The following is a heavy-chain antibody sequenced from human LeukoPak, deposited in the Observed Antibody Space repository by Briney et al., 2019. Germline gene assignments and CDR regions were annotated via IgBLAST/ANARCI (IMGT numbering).Heavy chain of an antibody. D-gene: IGHD1-14*01. CDR2: ISGSGGRI. CDR1: GFTFSSYA. CDR3: ATSPGYDY. Sequence: GGSLRLSCAASGFTFSSYAMSWVRQAPGKGLEWVSAISGSGGRIYYGASVKGRFTISRDNSKNTLNLQMNSLRAEDTAVYYCATSPGYDYWGQGTLVTVSS. V-gene: IGHV3-23*01. J-gene: IGHJ4*02.